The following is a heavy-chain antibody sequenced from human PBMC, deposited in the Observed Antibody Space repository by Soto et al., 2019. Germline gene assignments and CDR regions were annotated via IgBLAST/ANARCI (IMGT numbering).Heavy chain of an antibody. CDR2: ISAYNGNT. D-gene: IGHD3-9*01. CDR3: ARDPHYDILTGYYGE. J-gene: IGHJ4*02. Sequence: GASVKVSCKASGYTFTSYGISWVRQAPGQGLEWMGWISAYNGNTNYAQKLQGRVTMTTDTSTSTAYMELRSLRSDDTAVYYCARDPHYDILTGYYGEWGQGTLVTVSS. V-gene: IGHV1-18*01. CDR1: GYTFTSYG.